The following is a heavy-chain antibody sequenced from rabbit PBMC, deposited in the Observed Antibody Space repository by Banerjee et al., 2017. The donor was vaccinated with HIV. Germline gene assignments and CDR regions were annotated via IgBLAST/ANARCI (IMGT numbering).Heavy chain of an antibody. CDR1: GFSFSSYW. CDR2: IYGGDGDNT. Sequence: QEQLEESGGDLVKPEGSLTLTCTASGFSFSSYWMSWVRQAPGKGLEWIACIYGGDGDNTYYARWAVGRFTISKTSSTTVTLQMTSLTAADTATYFCARDLTGVTGWNFNLWGPGTLVTVS. CDR3: ARDLTGVTGWNFNL. J-gene: IGHJ4*01. V-gene: IGHV1S45*01. D-gene: IGHD7-1*01.